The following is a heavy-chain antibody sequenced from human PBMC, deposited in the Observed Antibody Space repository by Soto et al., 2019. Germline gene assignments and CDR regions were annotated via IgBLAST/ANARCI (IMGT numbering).Heavy chain of an antibody. CDR1: GFTFSSYW. D-gene: IGHD3-10*01. CDR2: IKQDGSEK. J-gene: IGHJ6*03. CDR3: ARDGPPESWFGELLSTNYYYYYMDV. V-gene: IGHV3-7*01. Sequence: GGSLRLSCAASGFTFSSYWMSWVRQAPGKGLEWVANIKQDGSEKYYVDSVKGRFTISRDNAKNSLYLQMNSLRAEDTAVYYCARDGPPESWFGELLSTNYYYYYMDVWGKGTTVTVSS.